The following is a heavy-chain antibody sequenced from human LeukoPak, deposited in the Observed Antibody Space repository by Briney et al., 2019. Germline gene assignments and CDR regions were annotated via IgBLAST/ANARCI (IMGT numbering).Heavy chain of an antibody. V-gene: IGHV3-7*01. CDR2: IKGDGSEK. J-gene: IGHJ4*02. Sequence: GGSLRLSCAASGFTLSNYWMRWVRQAPGKGLEWVANIKGDGSEKNYVDSVKGRFAISRDNAKNSLFLQMNSLRAEDTAVYYCATVGFGELYYWGQGTLVTVSS. D-gene: IGHD3-10*01. CDR1: GFTLSNYW. CDR3: ATVGFGELYY.